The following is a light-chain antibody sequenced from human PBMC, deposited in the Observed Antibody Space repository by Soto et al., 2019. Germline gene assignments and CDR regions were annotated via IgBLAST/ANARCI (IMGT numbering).Light chain of an antibody. J-gene: IGKJ1*01. CDR3: QQYSTYWT. V-gene: IGKV1-5*01. CDR2: DAS. Sequence: DIQMTQSPSTLSASVGGRVTLTCRASESISGWLAWYQQKPGKAPRLLIYDASILESGVPSRFSGSGSGTEFTLTVSGLQPDDFGMYYCQQYSTYWTFGQGTRVEIK. CDR1: ESISGW.